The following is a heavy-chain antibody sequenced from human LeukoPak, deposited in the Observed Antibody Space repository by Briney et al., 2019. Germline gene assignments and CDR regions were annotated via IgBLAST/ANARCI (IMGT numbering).Heavy chain of an antibody. D-gene: IGHD3-9*01. V-gene: IGHV4-30-4*01. CDR1: GGSISSGDYY. J-gene: IGHJ5*02. CDR2: IYYSGST. Sequence: SETLSLTCTVSGGSISSGDYYWSWIRQPPGKGLEWIGYIYYSGSTYYNPSLKSRVTISVDTSKNQFSLKPSSVTAADTAVYYCARAYFDWLLYPNWFDPWGQGTLVTVSS. CDR3: ARAYFDWLLYPNWFDP.